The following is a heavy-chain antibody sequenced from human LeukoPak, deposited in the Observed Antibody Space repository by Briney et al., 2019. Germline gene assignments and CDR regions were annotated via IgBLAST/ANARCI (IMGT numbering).Heavy chain of an antibody. D-gene: IGHD4-23*01. Sequence: PSETLSLTCSVSGGSISGNYWSWIRQSPGGGLEWIGYVYYSGSTNYNPSPKSRVTISVDTSRNQFFLKVNSVTAADTAVYFCARGGGTGYPFDYWGQGTPVTVSS. J-gene: IGHJ4*02. V-gene: IGHV4-59*01. CDR3: ARGGGTGYPFDY. CDR1: GGSISGNY. CDR2: VYYSGST.